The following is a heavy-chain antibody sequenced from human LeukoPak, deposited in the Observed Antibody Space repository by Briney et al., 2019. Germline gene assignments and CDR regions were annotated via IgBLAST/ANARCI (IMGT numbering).Heavy chain of an antibody. Sequence: SDTLSLTCTVSGASIRNYYWSWIRQSPGKGLEWIGYIYYSGSTNYNPSLESRVAMSVDTSKNQFSLRLSSVTAADTAIYYCARRYSSSWYVGFFDPWGQGTLVTVSS. V-gene: IGHV4-59*08. CDR2: IYYSGST. CDR3: ARRYSSSWYVGFFDP. CDR1: GASIRNYY. D-gene: IGHD6-13*01. J-gene: IGHJ5*02.